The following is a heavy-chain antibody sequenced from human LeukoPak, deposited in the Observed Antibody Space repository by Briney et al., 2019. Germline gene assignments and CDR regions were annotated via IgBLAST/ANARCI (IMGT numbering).Heavy chain of an antibody. V-gene: IGHV3-48*04. D-gene: IGHD4-17*01. CDR2: ISSSSSTI. J-gene: IGHJ4*02. CDR3: AKAVYGDFQSTVDY. CDR1: GFTFSSYN. Sequence: GGSLRLSCAASGFTFSSYNMNWVRQAPGKGLEWVSYISSSSSTIYYADSVKGRFTISRDNAKSFLYLQMGSLRAEDTALYYCAKAVYGDFQSTVDYWGRGTLVTVSS.